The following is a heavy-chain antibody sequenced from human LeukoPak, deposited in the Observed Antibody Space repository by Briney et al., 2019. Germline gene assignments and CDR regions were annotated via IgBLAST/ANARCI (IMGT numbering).Heavy chain of an antibody. J-gene: IGHJ6*03. CDR1: GGSINSDY. CDR2: IYYIGGT. CDR3: ARRSNYMDV. Sequence: PSETLSLTCTVSGGSINSDYWSWIRQPPGKGLEWIGYIYYIGGTNYNPSLKSRVTTSLDTSKNQFSLNLRSVTAADTAVYYCARRSNYMDVWGKGTTVTVSS. V-gene: IGHV4-59*08. D-gene: IGHD4-11*01.